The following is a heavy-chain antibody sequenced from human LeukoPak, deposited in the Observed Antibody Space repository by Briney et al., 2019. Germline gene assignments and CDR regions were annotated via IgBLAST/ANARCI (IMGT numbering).Heavy chain of an antibody. J-gene: IGHJ3*02. CDR2: INWNGGST. CDR3: ARNERTGWELLDHDAFDI. D-gene: IGHD1-26*01. Sequence: PGGSLRLSWAASGFTLDDYGMSWVRQAPGKGLEWVSGINWNGGSTGYADSVKGRFTISRDNAKNSLYLQMNSLRAEDTALYYCARNERTGWELLDHDAFDIWGQGTMVTVSS. CDR1: GFTLDDYG. V-gene: IGHV3-20*04.